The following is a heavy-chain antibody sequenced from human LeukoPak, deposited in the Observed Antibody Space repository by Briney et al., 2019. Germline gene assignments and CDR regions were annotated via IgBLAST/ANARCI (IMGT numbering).Heavy chain of an antibody. CDR2: IYYSGST. V-gene: IGHV4-59*01. CDR1: GGSISSYY. CDR3: ARVGPYGDYDN. D-gene: IGHD4-17*01. Sequence: SETLSLTCTVSGGSISSYYWSWIRQPPGKGLEWIGYIYYSGSTNYNPSLKSRVTISVDTSKNQFSLKLSPVTAADTAVYYCARVGPYGDYDNWGQGTLVTVSS. J-gene: IGHJ4*02.